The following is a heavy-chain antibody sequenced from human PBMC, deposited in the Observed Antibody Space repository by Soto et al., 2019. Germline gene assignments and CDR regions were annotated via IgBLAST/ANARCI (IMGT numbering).Heavy chain of an antibody. Sequence: GGSLRLSCAASGFTFSSYGMHWVRQAPGKGLEWVAVIWYDGSNKYYADSVKGRFTISRDNSKNTLYLQMNSLKAEDTAVYYCARGSTYSLFDPWGQGTLVTVSS. CDR1: GFTFSSYG. CDR2: IWYDGSNK. CDR3: ARGSTYSLFDP. D-gene: IGHD4-4*01. V-gene: IGHV3-33*01. J-gene: IGHJ5*02.